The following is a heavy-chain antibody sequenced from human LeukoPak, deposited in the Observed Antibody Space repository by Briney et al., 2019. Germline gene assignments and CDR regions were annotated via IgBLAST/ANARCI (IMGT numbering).Heavy chain of an antibody. Sequence: GGSLRLSCAASGFTFSDYYMSWIRQAPGKGLEGVSYISYDGRTIYYGDSVKGRFTISRDDTKNLLYLQMNSLRAEDTAVYYCARAGSGYCSSTSCPKGAFDIWGQGTMVTVSS. D-gene: IGHD2-2*03. CDR1: GFTFSDYY. CDR3: ARAGSGYCSSTSCPKGAFDI. V-gene: IGHV3-11*01. CDR2: ISYDGRTI. J-gene: IGHJ3*02.